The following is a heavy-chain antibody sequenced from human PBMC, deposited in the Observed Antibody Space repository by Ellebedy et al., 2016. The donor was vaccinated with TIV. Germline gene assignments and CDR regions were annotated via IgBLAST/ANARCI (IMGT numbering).Heavy chain of an antibody. CDR3: ARASFYDVDLSGWYFDL. J-gene: IGHJ2*01. CDR2: IYTDDTT. V-gene: IGHV3-66*01. Sequence: GESLKISCAASGFTFSSYAMSWVRQAPGRGPEWVSGIYTDDTTYYADSVKDRFTISRDNAKNTLYLHIDSLRTEDTAVYYCARASFYDVDLSGWYFDLWGRGTLVTVSS. D-gene: IGHD3-10*02. CDR1: GFTFSSYA.